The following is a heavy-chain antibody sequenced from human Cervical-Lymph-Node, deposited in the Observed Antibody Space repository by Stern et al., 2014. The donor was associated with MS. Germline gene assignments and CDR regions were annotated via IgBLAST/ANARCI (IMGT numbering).Heavy chain of an antibody. Sequence: DVQLVESGGGLVKPGGSLRLSCAASGFTFSSSKMNWVRQAPGKGLDWVSSITSTGYRYNADSLKGRFTISRDNAKNSLYLHMNSLRAEDTAVYYCARDDLRSYYGMDVWGQGTTVTVSS. J-gene: IGHJ6*02. CDR1: GFTFSSSK. V-gene: IGHV3-21*01. CDR2: ITSTGYR. CDR3: ARDDLRSYYGMDV.